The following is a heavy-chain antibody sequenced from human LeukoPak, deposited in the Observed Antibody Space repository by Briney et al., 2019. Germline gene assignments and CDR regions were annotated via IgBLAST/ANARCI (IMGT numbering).Heavy chain of an antibody. V-gene: IGHV1-2*02. D-gene: IGHD6-25*01. CDR2: INPNTGAT. CDR1: GYTFTGYY. Sequence: ASVKVSCKASGYTFTGYYMHWVGQAPGQGLERMGWINPNTGATNYAQKFQGRVTMTTDTSISTAYMELSRLRSDDTAVYYCVTLLSNAAFDYWGQGTLVTVSS. J-gene: IGHJ4*02. CDR3: VTLLSNAAFDY.